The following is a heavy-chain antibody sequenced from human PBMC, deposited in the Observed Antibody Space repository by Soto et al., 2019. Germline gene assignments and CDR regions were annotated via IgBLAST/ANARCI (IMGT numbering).Heavy chain of an antibody. CDR1: GGSISNYY. J-gene: IGHJ4*01. V-gene: IGHV4-59*08. CDR2: IFYRGST. CDR3: ARQGLQWLPEGRDYFDY. Sequence: SETLSLTCTVSGGSISNYYWSWIRQPPGKGLEWIGYIFYRGSTNYNPSLKSRVTISVDTSKNQFSLRLSAVTAADTAVYYCARQGLQWLPEGRDYFDYWGQGSLVTVSS. D-gene: IGHD6-19*01.